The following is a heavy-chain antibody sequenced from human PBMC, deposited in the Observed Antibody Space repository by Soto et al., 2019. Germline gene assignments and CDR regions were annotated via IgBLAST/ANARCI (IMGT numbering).Heavy chain of an antibody. CDR1: GFTFSSFA. CDR3: AKDPPTTGTTFDY. V-gene: IGHV3-23*01. J-gene: IGHJ4*02. CDR2: INKSGGST. D-gene: IGHD1-1*01. Sequence: LRLSCAASGFTFSSFAMSWVRQAPGKGLEWVSTINKSGGSTYYADSVKGRFTISRDNSKNMLFLQINGLRAEDTAVYYCAKDPPTTGTTFDYWGRGTLVTVSS.